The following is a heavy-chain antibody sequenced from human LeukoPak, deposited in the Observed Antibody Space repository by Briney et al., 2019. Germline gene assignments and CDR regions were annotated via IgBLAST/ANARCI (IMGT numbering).Heavy chain of an antibody. Sequence: PSETLSLTCAVSGGSISSSNWWSWVRQPPGKGLEWIGEIYHSGSTNYNPSLKSRVTISVDKSKNQFSLKLSSVTAADTAVYYCARGGIAAAGNRRNYHYYYMDVWGKGTTVTVSS. V-gene: IGHV4-4*02. CDR2: IYHSGST. CDR1: GGSISSSNW. CDR3: ARGGIAAAGNRRNYHYYYMDV. D-gene: IGHD6-13*01. J-gene: IGHJ6*03.